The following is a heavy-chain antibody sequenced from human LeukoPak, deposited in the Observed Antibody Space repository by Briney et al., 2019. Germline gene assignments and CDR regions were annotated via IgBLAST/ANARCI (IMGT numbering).Heavy chain of an antibody. CDR3: AREGVARGNDY. Sequence: VQPGRSLRLSCAASGFTFSSYGMHWVRQAPGKGLEWVAVIWYDGSNKYYADSVKGRFTISRDNSKNTLYLQMSSLRAEDTAVYYCAREGVARGNDYWGQGTLVTVSS. CDR1: GFTFSSYG. J-gene: IGHJ4*02. V-gene: IGHV3-33*01. CDR2: IWYDGSNK. D-gene: IGHD5-12*01.